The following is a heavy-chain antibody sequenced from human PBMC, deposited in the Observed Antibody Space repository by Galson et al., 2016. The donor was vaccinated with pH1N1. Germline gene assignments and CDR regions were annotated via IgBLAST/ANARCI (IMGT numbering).Heavy chain of an antibody. Sequence: PALVKPTQTLTLTCTFSGFSLSTSGVGVGWIRQPPGKALEWLALIYWDDDKRYSPSLKSRLTITKDTSKNQVVLTMTNMDPVDTATYHCARSDYGDYVGGLHYWGQGTLVTVSS. D-gene: IGHD4-17*01. CDR1: GFSLSTSGVG. J-gene: IGHJ4*02. CDR3: ARSDYGDYVGGLHY. CDR2: IYWDDDK. V-gene: IGHV2-5*02.